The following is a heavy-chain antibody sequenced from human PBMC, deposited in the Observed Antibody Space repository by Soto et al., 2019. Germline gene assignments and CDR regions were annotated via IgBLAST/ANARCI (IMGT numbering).Heavy chain of an antibody. J-gene: IGHJ6*03. Sequence: GGSLRLSCAASGFTFDDYAMHWVRQAPGKGLEWVSGISWNSGSIDYADSVKGRFTISRDNAKNSLYLQMNSLRAEDTALYYCAKGYYGDYSYYYYYMDVWGKGTTVTVSS. V-gene: IGHV3-9*01. CDR1: GFTFDDYA. CDR2: ISWNSGSI. CDR3: AKGYYGDYSYYYYYMDV. D-gene: IGHD4-17*01.